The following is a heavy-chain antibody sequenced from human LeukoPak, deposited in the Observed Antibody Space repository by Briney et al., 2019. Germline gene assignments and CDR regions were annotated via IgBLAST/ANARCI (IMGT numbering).Heavy chain of an antibody. CDR1: GGSISSGGYY. D-gene: IGHD6-6*01. CDR2: IYSTGST. CDR3: AREGQQLVPPFDH. J-gene: IGHJ4*02. Sequence: SQTLSLTCTVSGGSISSGGYYWSWIRQPAGKGLEYLGRIYSTGSTNYNPSLRSRVTISVDTSKNQFSLKLSSVTAADTAVYYCAREGQQLVPPFDHWGQGTLVTVSS. V-gene: IGHV4-61*02.